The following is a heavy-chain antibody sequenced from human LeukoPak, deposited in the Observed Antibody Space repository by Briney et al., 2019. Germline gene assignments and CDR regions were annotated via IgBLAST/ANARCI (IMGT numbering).Heavy chain of an antibody. CDR2: IYSGGTT. V-gene: IGHV3-53*01. J-gene: IGHJ3*01. Sequence: PGGSLRLSSAASGFTVSSNHMSWVRQAPGKGLKWVSIIYSGGTTYYADSVKGRFTISRDNSKNTLYLQMNTLRAEDTAVYYCARDADYGGSPDAFDVWGRGTIVTVSS. CDR1: GFTVSSNH. CDR3: ARDADYGGSPDAFDV. D-gene: IGHD4-23*01.